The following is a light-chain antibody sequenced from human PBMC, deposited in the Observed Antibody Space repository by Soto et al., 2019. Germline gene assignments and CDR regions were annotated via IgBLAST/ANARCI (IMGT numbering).Light chain of an antibody. CDR2: DAS. Sequence: AIQLTQSPSSLSASVGDRVTITCRARQGISSALAWYQQKPGKAPKLLIYDASSLESGVPSRFSGSGSGTDFTLTVSCLQPEDFATYYWQQFNHYPSFGQGTRLEI. CDR1: QGISSA. CDR3: QQFNHYPS. J-gene: IGKJ5*01. V-gene: IGKV1D-13*01.